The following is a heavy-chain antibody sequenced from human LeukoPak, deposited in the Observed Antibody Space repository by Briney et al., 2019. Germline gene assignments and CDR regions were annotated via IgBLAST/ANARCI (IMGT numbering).Heavy chain of an antibody. V-gene: IGHV3-53*01. CDR3: ARGLGYCTSTTCLLPFDY. CDR1: EFTVSTYY. CDR2: IYSGGST. J-gene: IGHJ4*02. Sequence: GGSLRLSCAVSEFTVSTYYMTWVRQAPGQGLECVSVIYSGGSTYYADSVKGRFTVSRDNSKNTLYLQMNSLRAEDTAMYYCARGLGYCTSTTCLLPFDYWGQGTLVTVSS. D-gene: IGHD2-2*01.